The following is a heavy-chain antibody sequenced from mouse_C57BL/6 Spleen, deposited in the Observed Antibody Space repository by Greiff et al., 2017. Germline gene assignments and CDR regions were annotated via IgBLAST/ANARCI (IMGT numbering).Heavy chain of an antibody. CDR2: ISSGGSYT. V-gene: IGHV5-6*01. D-gene: IGHD2-4*01. J-gene: IGHJ4*01. CDR1: GFTFSSYG. Sequence: EVQRVESGGDLVKPGGSLKLSCAASGFTFSSYGMSWVRQTPDKRLEWVATISSGGSYTYYPDSVKGRFTISRDNAKNTLYLQMSSLKSEDTAMYYCARPGDYDYGPYARDYWGQGTSVTVSS. CDR3: ARPGDYDYGPYARDY.